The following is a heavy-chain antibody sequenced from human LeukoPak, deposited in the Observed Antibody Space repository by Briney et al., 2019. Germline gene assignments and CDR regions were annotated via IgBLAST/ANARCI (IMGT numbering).Heavy chain of an antibody. CDR2: INHSGST. D-gene: IGHD1-14*01. J-gene: IGHJ4*02. Sequence: PSETLSLTCAVYGGSFSGYYWSWIRQPPGKGLEWIGEINHSGSTNYNPSLKSRVTISVDTSKNQFSLKLSSVTAADTAVYYCARGRTTGPYGYWGQGTLVTVSS. CDR1: GGSFSGYY. CDR3: ARGRTTGPYGY. V-gene: IGHV4-34*01.